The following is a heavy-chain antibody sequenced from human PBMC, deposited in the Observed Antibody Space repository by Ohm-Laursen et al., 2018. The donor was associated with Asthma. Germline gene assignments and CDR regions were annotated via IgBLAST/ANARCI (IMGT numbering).Heavy chain of an antibody. D-gene: IGHD3-3*01. J-gene: IGHJ4*02. V-gene: IGHV3-30-3*01. CDR1: GFTFRRYA. CDR2: SSYDGGLK. Sequence: SLRSSCTASGFTFRRYAMHWVRQAPGMGLEWVAAGVSSYDGGLKYYADSVNGRFTVSRDDSKNTLYLQMNSLRPDDSAVYYCAKDFSLNYDFWSGSSYDFWGQGTLVTVSS. CDR3: AKDFSLNYDFWSGSSYDF.